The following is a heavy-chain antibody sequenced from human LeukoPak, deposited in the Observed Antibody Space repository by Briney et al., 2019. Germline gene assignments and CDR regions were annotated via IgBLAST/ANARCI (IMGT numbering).Heavy chain of an antibody. CDR3: AGQGSGWYGVDY. CDR1: GGSISSSSYY. D-gene: IGHD6-19*01. V-gene: IGHV4-39*01. Sequence: SETLSLTCTVSGGSISSSSYYWGWIRQPPGKGLEWIGSIYYSGSTYYNPSLKSRVTISVDTSKNQFSLKLSSVTAAATAVYYCAGQGSGWYGVDYWGQGTLVTVSS. CDR2: IYYSGST. J-gene: IGHJ4*01.